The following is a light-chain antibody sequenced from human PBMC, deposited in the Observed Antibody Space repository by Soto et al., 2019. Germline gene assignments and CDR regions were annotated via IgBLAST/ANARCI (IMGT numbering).Light chain of an antibody. CDR1: QTISSW. CDR3: QQYTYTNNPWM. V-gene: IGKV1-5*01. Sequence: TKSPATLSATIRDRVTITCRASQTISSWLAWYQQKPGKAPKLLVYDASTLQSGVASRFSGSGSGTEFTLIISGLQPDDAATYCCQQYTYTNNPWMFGQGTKVDIK. CDR2: DAS. J-gene: IGKJ1*01.